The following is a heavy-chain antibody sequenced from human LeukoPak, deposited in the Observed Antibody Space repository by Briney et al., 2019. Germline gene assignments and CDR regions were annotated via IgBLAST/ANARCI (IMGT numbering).Heavy chain of an antibody. CDR2: INHSGST. D-gene: IGHD3-16*01. CDR1: GGSFSGYY. CDR3: ARHHYDNNFDY. Sequence: SETLSLTCAVYGGSFSGYYWSWIRQPPGKGLEWIGQINHSGSTNYNPSLKSRVTISVDTSKNQFSLKLSSVTAADTAVYYCARHHYDNNFDYWGQGTLVTVSS. J-gene: IGHJ4*02. V-gene: IGHV4-34*01.